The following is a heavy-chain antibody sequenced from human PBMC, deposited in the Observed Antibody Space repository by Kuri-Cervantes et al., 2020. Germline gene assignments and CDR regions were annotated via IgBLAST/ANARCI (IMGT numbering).Heavy chain of an antibody. CDR1: GYTFTSYG. CDR3: ARETDYGDYVNFDY. Sequence: ASVKVSCKASGYTFTSYGISWVRQAPGQGLEWMGWISAYNGNTNYAQKLQGRVTMTRDTSISTAYMELSRLRSDDTAVYYCARETDYGDYVNFDYWGQGTLVTVSS. CDR2: ISAYNGNT. J-gene: IGHJ4*02. V-gene: IGHV1-18*01. D-gene: IGHD4-17*01.